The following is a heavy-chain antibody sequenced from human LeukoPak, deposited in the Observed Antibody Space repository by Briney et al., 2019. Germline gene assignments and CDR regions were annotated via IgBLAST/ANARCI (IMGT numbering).Heavy chain of an antibody. J-gene: IGHJ4*02. Sequence: GGSLRLSCAASGFTFSDYYMSWIRQAPGKGLEWVSYISSSGSTIYYADSVKGRFTISRDNSKNTLYLQMNSLRAEDTAMYYCVRVRSAGIDYWGQGTLVTVSS. CDR2: ISSSGSTI. CDR1: GFTFSDYY. CDR3: VRVRSAGIDY. V-gene: IGHV3-11*01.